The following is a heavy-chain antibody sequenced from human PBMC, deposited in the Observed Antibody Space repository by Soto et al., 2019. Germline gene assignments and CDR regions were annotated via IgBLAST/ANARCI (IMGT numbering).Heavy chain of an antibody. CDR1: GFTFSSYG. CDR2: IWYDGSNK. J-gene: IGHJ4*02. V-gene: IGHV3-33*01. Sequence: QVQLVESGGGVVQPRRSLRLSCAASGFTFSSYGMHWVRQAPGKGLEWVAVIWYDGSNKYYADSVKGRFTISRDNSKNTLYLQMNSLRAEDTAVYYCARDSVEMPYWGQGTLVTVSS. D-gene: IGHD2-15*01. CDR3: ARDSVEMPY.